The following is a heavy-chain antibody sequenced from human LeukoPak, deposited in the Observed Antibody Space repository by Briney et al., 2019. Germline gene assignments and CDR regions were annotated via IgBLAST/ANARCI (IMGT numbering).Heavy chain of an antibody. CDR3: ARGSYYVSGSFTY. D-gene: IGHD3-10*01. V-gene: IGHV3-74*01. Sequence: GGSLRLSCAASGFTFSSYWMHWVRQAPGKGLVWVSRINSDGSDTGYADSVKGRFTISRDNAKNTVYLEMNSLRAEDTAVFYCARGSYYVSGSFTYWGQGTLVTVSS. CDR1: GFTFSSYW. CDR2: INSDGSDT. J-gene: IGHJ4*02.